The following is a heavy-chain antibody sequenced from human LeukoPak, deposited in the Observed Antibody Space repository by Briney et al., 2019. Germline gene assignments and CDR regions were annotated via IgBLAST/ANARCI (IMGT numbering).Heavy chain of an antibody. J-gene: IGHJ4*02. CDR1: GFTFSSYS. Sequence: GGSLRLSCAASGFTFSSYSMNWVRQAPGKGLEWVSSISSSSSYIYYADSVKGRFTISRDNAKNSLYLQMNSLRAEDTAVYYCVSEGSVGPFTYYYDSSSDYWGQGTLVTVSS. D-gene: IGHD3-22*01. CDR2: ISSSSSYI. CDR3: VSEGSVGPFTYYYDSSSDY. V-gene: IGHV3-21*01.